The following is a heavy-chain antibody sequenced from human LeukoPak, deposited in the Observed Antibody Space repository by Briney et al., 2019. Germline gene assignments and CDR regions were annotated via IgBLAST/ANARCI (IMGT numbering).Heavy chain of an antibody. CDR2: IYYSGST. CDR1: GGSISSYY. D-gene: IGHD2-15*01. CDR3: ARLVVGYCSGGSCYGAFDI. V-gene: IGHV4-59*08. Sequence: SETLSLTCTVSGGSISSYYWSWIRQPPGKGLEWIGYIYYSGSTNYNPSLKSRVTISVDTFKNQFSLKLSSVTAADTAVYYCARLVVGYCSGGSCYGAFDIWGQGTMVTVSS. J-gene: IGHJ3*02.